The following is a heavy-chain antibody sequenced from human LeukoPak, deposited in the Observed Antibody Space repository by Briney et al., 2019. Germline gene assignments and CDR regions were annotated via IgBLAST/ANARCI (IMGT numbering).Heavy chain of an antibody. CDR3: ARGGSYQTRAFDI. Sequence: PSQTLSLTCTVSGGSISSGSYYWSWIRQPAGKGLEWIGRIYTSGSTYYNPSLKSRVTISVDTSKNQFSLKLSSVTAADTAVYYCARGGSYQTRAFDIWGQGTMVTVSS. J-gene: IGHJ3*02. D-gene: IGHD1-26*01. V-gene: IGHV4-61*02. CDR1: GGSISSGSYY. CDR2: IYTSGST.